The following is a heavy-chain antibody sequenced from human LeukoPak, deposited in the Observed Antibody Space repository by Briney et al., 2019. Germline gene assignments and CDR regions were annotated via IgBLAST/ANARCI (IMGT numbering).Heavy chain of an antibody. Sequence: SETLSLTCTVSGGSISSSSSYWGWIRQPPGMGLEWIGTIYYSGSTYYNPSLKSRVTISVDTSENQFSLKLSSVTAADTAVYYCARRFGYSYGYWFDPWGQGTLVTVSS. CDR3: ARRFGYSYGYWFDP. CDR1: GGSISSSSSY. CDR2: IYYSGST. D-gene: IGHD5-18*01. V-gene: IGHV4-39*01. J-gene: IGHJ5*02.